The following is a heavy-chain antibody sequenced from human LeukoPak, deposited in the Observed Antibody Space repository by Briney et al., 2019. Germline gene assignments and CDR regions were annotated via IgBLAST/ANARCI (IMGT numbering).Heavy chain of an antibody. CDR1: GYTFSGYG. Sequence: ASVKVSCKTSGYTFSGYGISWVRQAPGQGLEWMGWITGNNGNTNYAPSLQGRVTMTRDMSTSTVYMELSSLRSEDTAVYYCARVGGSYSYYYYMDVWGKGTTVTVSS. J-gene: IGHJ6*03. V-gene: IGHV1-18*01. CDR2: ITGNNGNT. CDR3: ARVGGSYSYYYYMDV. D-gene: IGHD1-26*01.